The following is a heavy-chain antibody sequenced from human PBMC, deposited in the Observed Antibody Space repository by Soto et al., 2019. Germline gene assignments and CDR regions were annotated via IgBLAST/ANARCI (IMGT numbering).Heavy chain of an antibody. J-gene: IGHJ6*02. D-gene: IGHD5-12*01. Sequence: WASVKVSCKASGGTFGSYAISWVRQAPGQGLEWMGGIIPIFGTANYAQKFQGRVTITADESTSTAYMELSSLRSEDTAVYYCARQGYSGYENYYYGMDVWGQGTTVTVSS. CDR1: GGTFGSYA. CDR3: ARQGYSGYENYYYGMDV. V-gene: IGHV1-69*13. CDR2: IIPIFGTA.